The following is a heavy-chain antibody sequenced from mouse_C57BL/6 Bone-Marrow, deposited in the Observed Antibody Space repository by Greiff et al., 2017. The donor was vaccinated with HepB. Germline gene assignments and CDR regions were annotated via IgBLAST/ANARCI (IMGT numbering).Heavy chain of an antibody. Sequence: EVKLMESGPGLVKPSQSLSLTCSVTGHSITSGYYWNWIRQFPGNKLEWMGYISYDGSNNYNPSLKNRISITRDTSKNQFFLKLNSVTTEDTATYYCAREVVASSYWYFDVWGTGTTVTVSS. CDR3: AREVVASSYWYFDV. CDR1: GHSITSGYY. V-gene: IGHV3-6*01. CDR2: ISYDGSN. J-gene: IGHJ1*03. D-gene: IGHD1-1*01.